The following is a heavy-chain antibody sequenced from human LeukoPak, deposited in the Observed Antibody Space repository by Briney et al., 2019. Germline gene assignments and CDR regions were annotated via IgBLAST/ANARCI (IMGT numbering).Heavy chain of an antibody. D-gene: IGHD6-25*01. CDR1: GYTFTDYY. Sequence: ASVKVSCKASGYTFTDYYIHWVRQAPGQGLEWMAWMNPNSGGTSYAQKFQGRVTMTRDTSISTGYMELSRLRFDDTAVYYCAINKAAKSLDYWGQGTLVTVSS. V-gene: IGHV1-2*02. J-gene: IGHJ4*02. CDR2: MNPNSGGT. CDR3: AINKAAKSLDY.